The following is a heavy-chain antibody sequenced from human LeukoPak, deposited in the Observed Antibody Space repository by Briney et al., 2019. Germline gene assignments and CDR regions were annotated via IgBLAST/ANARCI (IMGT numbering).Heavy chain of an antibody. CDR1: GFTFSSYA. J-gene: IGHJ4*02. V-gene: IGHV3-23*01. Sequence: PGGSLRLPCAASGFTFSSYAMSWVRQAPGKGLEWVSAISGSGGSTYYADSVKGRFTISRDNSKNTLYLQMNSLRAEDTAVYYCAKVSIVVVVAATYYFDYWGQGTLVTVSS. D-gene: IGHD2-15*01. CDR2: ISGSGGST. CDR3: AKVSIVVVVAATYYFDY.